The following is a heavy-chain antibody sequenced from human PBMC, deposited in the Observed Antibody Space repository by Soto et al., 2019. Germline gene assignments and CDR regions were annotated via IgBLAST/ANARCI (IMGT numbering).Heavy chain of an antibody. D-gene: IGHD3-22*01. Sequence: SVKVSCKASGGTFSRYAISWVRQAPGQGLEWMGGIIPIFGTANYAQKFQGRVTITADESTSTAYMELSSLRSEDTAVYYCAGDLRYYYDSSGYYPTVAFDIWGQGTMVTVSS. CDR3: AGDLRYYYDSSGYYPTVAFDI. CDR2: IIPIFGTA. V-gene: IGHV1-69*13. J-gene: IGHJ3*02. CDR1: GGTFSRYA.